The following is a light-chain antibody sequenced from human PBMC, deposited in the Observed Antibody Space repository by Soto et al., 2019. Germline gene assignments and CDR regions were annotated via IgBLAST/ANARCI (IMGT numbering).Light chain of an antibody. CDR3: SSWDGSMSGYV. Sequence: QSVLTQPPSASGTPGQGVTISCSGSSSNIGGNYVYWYQQLPGTAPKLLTYTNNQRPSGVPDRFSASKSGTSASLAIRGLRSDDKADYYCSSWDGSMSGYVFGAGTKGTVL. J-gene: IGLJ1*01. V-gene: IGLV1-47*02. CDR2: TNN. CDR1: SSNIGGNY.